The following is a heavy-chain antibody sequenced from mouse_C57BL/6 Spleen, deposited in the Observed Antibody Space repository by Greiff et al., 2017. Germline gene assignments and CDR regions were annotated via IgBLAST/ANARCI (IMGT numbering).Heavy chain of an antibody. Sequence: VQLQQSGPELVKPGASVKISCKASGYAFSSSWMNWVKQRPGKGLEWIGRIYPGDGDTNYNGKFKGKATLTADKSSSTAYLQLSSLTSVDSAVYFCARSNDGLDYWGQGTTLTVSS. CDR1: GYAFSSSW. J-gene: IGHJ2*01. D-gene: IGHD2-3*01. CDR2: IYPGDGDT. V-gene: IGHV1-82*01. CDR3: ARSNDGLDY.